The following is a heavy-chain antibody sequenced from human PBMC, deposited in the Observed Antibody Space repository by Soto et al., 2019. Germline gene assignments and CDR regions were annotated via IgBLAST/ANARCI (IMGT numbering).Heavy chain of an antibody. CDR1: GCSFTGYW. CDR3: ARQGDYGNLAVYFDF. D-gene: IGHD4-17*01. CDR2: IDPSDSYT. Sequence: PXESLKISCKGSGCSFTGYWINWVRQMPGKGLELMGRIDPSDSYTNYSPSFQGHVTVSADQSISTAYLQWSSLKASDTAMYYCARQGDYGNLAVYFDFWGQGTLVTVSS. V-gene: IGHV5-10-1*01. J-gene: IGHJ4*02.